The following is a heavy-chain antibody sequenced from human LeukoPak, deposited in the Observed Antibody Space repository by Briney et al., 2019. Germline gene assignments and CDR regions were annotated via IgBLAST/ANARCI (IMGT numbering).Heavy chain of an antibody. J-gene: IGHJ4*02. CDR3: ARGNWGSSVVDC. V-gene: IGHV3-11*05. Sequence: PGGSLRLSCAASGFSFSDYYMSWIRQAPGKGLEWVSYISTRSSHTNYADSMKGRFTISRDNAKNSLYLQMNSLRAEDTAVYYCARGNWGSSVVDCWGQGTLVTVSS. CDR2: ISTRSSHT. CDR1: GFSFSDYY. D-gene: IGHD7-27*01.